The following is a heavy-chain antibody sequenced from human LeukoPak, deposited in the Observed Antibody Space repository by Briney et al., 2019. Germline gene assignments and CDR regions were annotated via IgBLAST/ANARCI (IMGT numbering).Heavy chain of an antibody. CDR2: ISYDGSNK. J-gene: IGHJ4*02. V-gene: IGHV3-30-3*01. Sequence: PGRSLRLSCAASGFTFSSYAMHWVRQAPGKGLEWVAVISYDGSNKYYADSVKGRFTISRDNSKNTLYLQMNSLRAEDTAVYYCARGKAGRTEFDYWAREPWSPSPQ. CDR3: ARGKAGRTEFDY. D-gene: IGHD2-8*02. CDR1: GFTFSSYA.